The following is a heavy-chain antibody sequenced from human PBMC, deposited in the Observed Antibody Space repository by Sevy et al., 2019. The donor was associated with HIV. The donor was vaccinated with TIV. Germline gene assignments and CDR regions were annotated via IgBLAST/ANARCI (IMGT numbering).Heavy chain of an antibody. CDR3: ARHCSGGSCYSLLPHYYYGMDV. J-gene: IGHJ6*02. V-gene: IGHV3-7*01. D-gene: IGHD2-15*01. Sequence: GGYLRLSCAASGFTFSSYSMNWVRQAPGKGLEWVANIKEDGSERNYLDSVKGRFTISRDNAKEPLYLQINSLRAEDTAVYYCARHCSGGSCYSLLPHYYYGMDVWGQGTTVTVSS. CDR1: GFTFSSYS. CDR2: IKEDGSER.